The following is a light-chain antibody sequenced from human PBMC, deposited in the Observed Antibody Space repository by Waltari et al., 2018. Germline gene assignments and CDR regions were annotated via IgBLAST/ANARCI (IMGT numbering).Light chain of an antibody. Sequence: DIQMTQSPSTLSASVGDRVTLTCRASQGISSWLAWYQQRPGKAPKLLIYDAYSLKSGVPARFSGSGFGTEFTLTISSLQPDDFATYYCQQYNSSSGTFGQGTEVEIK. CDR3: QQYNSSSGT. J-gene: IGKJ1*01. V-gene: IGKV1-5*01. CDR1: QGISSW. CDR2: DAY.